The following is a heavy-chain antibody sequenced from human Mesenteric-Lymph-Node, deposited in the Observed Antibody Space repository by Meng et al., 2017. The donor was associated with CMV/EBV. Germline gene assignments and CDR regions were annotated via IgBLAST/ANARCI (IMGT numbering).Heavy chain of an antibody. J-gene: IGHJ4*02. D-gene: IGHD1-26*01. Sequence: GESLKISCAASGFTVNNNYMTWVRQAPGKGLEWVSLIYSSGSTYYTDSVKGRFTISRDNSKNTLYLRMNSLRAEDTAVYYCARSPSGSYAFDYWGQGTLVTVSS. CDR1: GFTVNNNY. V-gene: IGHV3-53*01. CDR2: IYSSGST. CDR3: ARSPSGSYAFDY.